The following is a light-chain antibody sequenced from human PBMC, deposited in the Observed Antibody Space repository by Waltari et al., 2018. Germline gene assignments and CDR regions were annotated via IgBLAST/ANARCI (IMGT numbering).Light chain of an antibody. Sequence: QSALTQPPSASGSPGQSVTIPCPGTSSDVGRYDFVSWYQQHPGKVPKLIIYEVNRRPAGVPDRFSGSKAGNTASLTVSGLRAEDEADYYCSSYAGTNNLVFGGGTKLTVL. CDR2: EVN. CDR1: SSDVGRYDF. V-gene: IGLV2-8*01. CDR3: SSYAGTNNLV. J-gene: IGLJ3*02.